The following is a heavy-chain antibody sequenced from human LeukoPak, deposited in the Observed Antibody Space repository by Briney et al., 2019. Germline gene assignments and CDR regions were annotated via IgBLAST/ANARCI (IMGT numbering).Heavy chain of an antibody. V-gene: IGHV3-30*03. CDR1: GFTFSSYG. D-gene: IGHD2-21*02. Sequence: GGSLRLSCAASGFTFSSYGMHGVRQAPGKGLGWGAVISYDGSNKYYADSVKGRFTISRDNSKNTLYLQMNSLRAEDTAVYYCARDNIVVVPAINYYYSGMDVWGQGTTVTVSS. CDR3: ARDNIVVVPAINYYYSGMDV. CDR2: ISYDGSNK. J-gene: IGHJ6*02.